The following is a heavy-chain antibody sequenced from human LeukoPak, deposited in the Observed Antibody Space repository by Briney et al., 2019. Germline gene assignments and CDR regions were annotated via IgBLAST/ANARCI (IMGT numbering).Heavy chain of an antibody. J-gene: IGHJ4*02. Sequence: HPGGSLRLSCAASGFTFSNYGMHWVRQAPGKGLEWVTIISYDGTNKYYSDSVKGRFTISRDNSKDTLYLQMNSLRAEDTAVYYCATDSAPDYWGQGTLVTVSS. CDR3: ATDSAPDY. CDR1: GFTFSNYG. CDR2: ISYDGTNK. V-gene: IGHV3-30*03.